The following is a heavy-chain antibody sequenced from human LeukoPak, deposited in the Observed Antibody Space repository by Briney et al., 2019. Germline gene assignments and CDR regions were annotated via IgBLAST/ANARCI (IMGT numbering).Heavy chain of an antibody. CDR3: ARTTTDAFGI. J-gene: IGHJ3*02. Sequence: SETLSLTCTVSGGSISSGGYYWSWIRQHPGKGLEWIGYIYYSGSTYYNPSLKSRVTISVDTSKNQFSLKLSSVTAADTAVYYCARTTTDAFGIWGQGTMVTVSS. CDR1: GGSISSGGYY. D-gene: IGHD1-1*01. V-gene: IGHV4-31*03. CDR2: IYYSGST.